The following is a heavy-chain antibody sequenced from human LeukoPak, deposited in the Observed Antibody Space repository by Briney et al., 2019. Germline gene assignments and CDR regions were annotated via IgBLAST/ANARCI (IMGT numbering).Heavy chain of an antibody. V-gene: IGHV3-48*03. Sequence: PGGSLRLSCAASGFTFSNYEMSWVRQAPAKGLEWVSYISSSDNSIYYADSVKGRFTISRDNAKNSLYLQMNSLRAEDTAVYYCGRDPVAAGFDRGFDPWGQGTLVTVSS. J-gene: IGHJ5*02. CDR1: GFTFSNYE. CDR3: GRDPVAAGFDRGFDP. CDR2: ISSSDNSI. D-gene: IGHD2-21*01.